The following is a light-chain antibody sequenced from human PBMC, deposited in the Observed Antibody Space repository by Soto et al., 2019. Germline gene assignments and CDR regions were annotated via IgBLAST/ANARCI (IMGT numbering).Light chain of an antibody. CDR2: AAS. CDR3: QLSYTTPVLT. CDR1: QTIGSY. J-gene: IGKJ4*01. V-gene: IGKV1-39*01. Sequence: DIQMTQSPSSLSASVGDRVTITCRASQTIGSYLHWYQHQPGKAPKLLIYAASTLQGGVPSRFSGSRSGTEFTLTISSLQPEDFTTYYCQLSYTTPVLTFRGGTKLEIK.